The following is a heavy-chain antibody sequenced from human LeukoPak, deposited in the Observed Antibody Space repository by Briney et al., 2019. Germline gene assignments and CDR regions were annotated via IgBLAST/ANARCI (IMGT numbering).Heavy chain of an antibody. CDR1: GYTFTSYG. D-gene: IGHD4-17*01. V-gene: IGHV1-18*01. CDR2: ISAFNGYT. J-gene: IGHJ4*02. CDR3: ARDLYGDYGDDY. Sequence: ASVKVSCKASGYTFTSYGISWVRQAPGQGLEWVGWISAFNGYTNYIQKFQGRVTITADKSTSTAYMELSSLRSEDTAVYYCARDLYGDYGDDYWGQGTLVTVSS.